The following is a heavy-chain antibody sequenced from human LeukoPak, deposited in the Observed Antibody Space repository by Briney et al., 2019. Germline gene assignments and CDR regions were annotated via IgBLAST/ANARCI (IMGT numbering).Heavy chain of an antibody. J-gene: IGHJ2*01. V-gene: IGHV4-61*05. Sequence: SETLSLTCTVSGGSISSSSYYWGWIRRPPGKGLEWIGRIYTSGSTNYNPSLKSRVTMSVDTSKNQFSLKLSSVTAADTAVYYCARGAIAAAHWYFDLWGRGTLVTVSS. CDR2: IYTSGST. CDR1: GGSISSSSYY. D-gene: IGHD6-13*01. CDR3: ARGAIAAAHWYFDL.